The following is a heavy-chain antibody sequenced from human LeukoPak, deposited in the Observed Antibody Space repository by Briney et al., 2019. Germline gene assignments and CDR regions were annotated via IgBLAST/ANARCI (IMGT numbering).Heavy chain of an antibody. D-gene: IGHD1-26*01. CDR2: IWYDGSKK. CDR1: GFTFSRHG. CDR3: VRLSTFKVGSSAYDAFDL. J-gene: IGHJ3*01. V-gene: IGHV3-33*01. Sequence: GGSLRLSCGASGFTFSRHGMHWVRQAPGKRLEWVAVIWYDGSKKYYVDSVKGRFTISRDNSKNTLYLQMNSLSAEDTAVYYCVRLSTFKVGSSAYDAFDLWGQGTMVTVSS.